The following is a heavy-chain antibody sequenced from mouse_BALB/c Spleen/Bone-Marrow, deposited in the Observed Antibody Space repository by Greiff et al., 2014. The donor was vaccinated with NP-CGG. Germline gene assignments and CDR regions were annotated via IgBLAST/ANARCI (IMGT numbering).Heavy chain of an antibody. Sequence: DLVKPGASVKLSCKASGYTFTSYWINWIKQRPGQGLEWIGRIAPGSGNTYYNEMFKGKATLTVDTSSSTAYIQLSSLSSEDSPVYFCARSPMITESYATDYWGQGTSVNVSS. CDR2: IAPGSGNT. D-gene: IGHD2-4*01. V-gene: IGHV1S41*01. J-gene: IGHJ4*01. CDR1: GYTFTSYW. CDR3: ARSPMITESYATDY.